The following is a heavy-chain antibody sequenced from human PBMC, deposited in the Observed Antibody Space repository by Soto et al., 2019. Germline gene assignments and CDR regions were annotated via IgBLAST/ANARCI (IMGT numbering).Heavy chain of an antibody. CDR1: GYSFTAYG. CDR3: ARELNTDPTAYYSFAY. J-gene: IGHJ4*02. V-gene: IGHV1-18*01. CDR2: VGTANANT. D-gene: IGHD3-9*01. Sequence: GASVKVYWKTAGYSFTAYGLAWRRHAPGQRPEWLGWVGTANANTNYAEKFQGRVTMTSDRSTTTTYMELRSLRSDDTAVYYCARELNTDPTAYYSFAYWGQGTLVTVSS.